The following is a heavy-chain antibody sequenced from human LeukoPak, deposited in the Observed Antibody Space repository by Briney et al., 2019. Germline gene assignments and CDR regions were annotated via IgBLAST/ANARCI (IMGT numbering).Heavy chain of an antibody. Sequence: GESLKISCKGSGYSFTSNWIGWVRQMPGKGLEWMGIIYPGDSDTRYSPSFQGQVTISADKSISTAYLQWSSLKASDTAMYYCARTPGRYCSGGSCMYYGMDVWGQGTTVTVSS. CDR1: GYSFTSNW. V-gene: IGHV5-51*01. D-gene: IGHD2-15*01. CDR3: ARTPGRYCSGGSCMYYGMDV. J-gene: IGHJ6*02. CDR2: IYPGDSDT.